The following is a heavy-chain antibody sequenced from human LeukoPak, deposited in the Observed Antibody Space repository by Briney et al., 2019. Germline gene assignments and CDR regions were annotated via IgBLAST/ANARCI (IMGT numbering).Heavy chain of an antibody. CDR2: MYYSGST. V-gene: IGHV4-59*08. CDR1: GGSISSYY. CDR3: ARTYSSSWYLDY. D-gene: IGHD6-13*01. J-gene: IGHJ4*02. Sequence: KSSETLSLTCTVSGGSISSYYWSWIRQPPGKGLEWMGYMYYSGSTNYNPSLKSRVTISVDTSKNQFSLKLSSVTAADTAVYYCARTYSSSWYLDYWGQGTLVTVSS.